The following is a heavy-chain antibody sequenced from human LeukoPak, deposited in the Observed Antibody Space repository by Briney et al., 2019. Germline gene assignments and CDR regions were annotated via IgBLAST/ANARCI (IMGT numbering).Heavy chain of an antibody. CDR2: INHSGST. CDR3: ARAGRYYFWSGLYYYYYYTDV. Sequence: SETLSLTCAVYGGSFSGYYWSWIRQPPGKGLEWIGEINHSGSTNYNPSLKSRVTISVDTSKNQFSLKLSSVTAADTAVYYCARAGRYYFWSGLYYYYYYTDVWGKGTTVTVSS. J-gene: IGHJ6*03. V-gene: IGHV4-34*01. D-gene: IGHD3-3*01. CDR1: GGSFSGYY.